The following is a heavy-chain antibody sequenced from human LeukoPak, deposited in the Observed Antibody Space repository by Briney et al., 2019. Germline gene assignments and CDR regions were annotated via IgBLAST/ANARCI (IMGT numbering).Heavy chain of an antibody. Sequence: GGSLRLSCAASGLTLSTSGMHWVRQAPGKGLEWVAFIRYDGSDKYYIDSVKGRFTISRDNSKNTLYLQMNSLRTEDTAMYYCAKDTRGTYYDSSGYLFDFWGQGTLVTVSS. D-gene: IGHD3-22*01. CDR2: IRYDGSDK. CDR3: AKDTRGTYYDSSGYLFDF. CDR1: GLTLSTSG. V-gene: IGHV3-30*02. J-gene: IGHJ4*02.